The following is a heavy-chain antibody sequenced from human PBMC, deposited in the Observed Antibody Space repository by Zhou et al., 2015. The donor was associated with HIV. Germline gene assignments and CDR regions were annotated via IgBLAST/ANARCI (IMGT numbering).Heavy chain of an antibody. Sequence: QVQLVQSGAEVKKPGSSVKVSCKASGGTFSSYAISWVRQAPGQGLEWMGGIIPIFGTANYAQKFQGRVTITADESTSTAYMELSSLRSEDTAVYYCCGATTVVTRGVGDNYYYYGMDVWGQGTTVTVSS. V-gene: IGHV1-69*12. CDR3: CGATTVVTRGVGDNYYYYGMDV. CDR1: GGTFSSYA. J-gene: IGHJ6*02. CDR2: IIPIFGTA. D-gene: IGHD4-23*01.